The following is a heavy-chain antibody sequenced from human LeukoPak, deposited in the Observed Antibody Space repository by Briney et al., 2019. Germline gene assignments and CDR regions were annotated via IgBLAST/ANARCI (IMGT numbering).Heavy chain of an antibody. CDR2: IYTSGST. D-gene: IGHD6-19*01. CDR1: GGSISSCY. Sequence: SETLSLTCTVSGGSISSCYWSWIRQPAGKGLEWIGRIYTSGSTNYNPSLKSRVTMSVDTSKNQFSLKLSSVTAADTAVYYCARVTAVAGTDWFDPWGQGTLVTVSS. V-gene: IGHV4-4*07. CDR3: ARVTAVAGTDWFDP. J-gene: IGHJ5*02.